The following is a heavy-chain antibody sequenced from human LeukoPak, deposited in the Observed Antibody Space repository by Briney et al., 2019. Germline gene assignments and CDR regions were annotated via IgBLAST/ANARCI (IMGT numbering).Heavy chain of an antibody. V-gene: IGHV3-7*03. Sequence: GGSLRLSCAASGFTFSTYWMTWVRQAPGKGLEWVASIREDGSEKYYVDSVKGRFTISRDNAQKSLYLEMNSLRVGDTAVYYCARAVTSTEGYWGQGTLVTVSS. CDR1: GFTFSTYW. CDR2: IREDGSEK. J-gene: IGHJ4*02. CDR3: ARAVTSTEGY.